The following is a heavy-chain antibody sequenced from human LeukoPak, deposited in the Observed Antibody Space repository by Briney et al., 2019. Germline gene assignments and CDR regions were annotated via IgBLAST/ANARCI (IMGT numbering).Heavy chain of an antibody. CDR1: GFTFSSSS. J-gene: IGHJ4*02. Sequence: GGSLRLSCAASGFTFSSSSMNWVRQAPGKGLEWVSFISTSGTIYYADCVKGRFTISRDNAKNSLYLQMNSLRAEDTAVYYCARLTDYWGQGTLVTVSS. CDR2: ISTSGTI. CDR3: ARLTDY. V-gene: IGHV3-48*01.